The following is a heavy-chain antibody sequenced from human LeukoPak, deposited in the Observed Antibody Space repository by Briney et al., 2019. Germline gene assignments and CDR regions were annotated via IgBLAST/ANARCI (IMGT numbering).Heavy chain of an antibody. CDR3: ARGNYYGSGPLFGA. J-gene: IGHJ5*02. D-gene: IGHD3-10*01. Sequence: ASVTVSCKASGYTFNDYYMHWVRQAPGQGLEWMGWIDPYSGGTNYAQKFQGRVTMTRDTSITTAYMELSRLNSDDTADYYCARGNYYGSGPLFGAWGQGTLVTVSS. V-gene: IGHV1-2*02. CDR1: GYTFNDYY. CDR2: IDPYSGGT.